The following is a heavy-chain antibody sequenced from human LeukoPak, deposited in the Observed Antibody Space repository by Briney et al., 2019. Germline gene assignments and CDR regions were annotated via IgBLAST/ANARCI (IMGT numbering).Heavy chain of an antibody. D-gene: IGHD7-27*01. J-gene: IGHJ4*02. CDR2: ITGGGVNI. V-gene: IGHV3-23*01. CDR1: GFGLGTYA. CDR3: AKERTNWGSWSSPIDY. Sequence: GGSLRLSCAASGFGLGTYAMSWVRQAPGKGLEWVSSITGGGVNIHYADSVKGRFTISRDNSKNTLYLQMNSLRAEDTAVYYCAKERTNWGSWSSPIDYWGQGTLVTVSS.